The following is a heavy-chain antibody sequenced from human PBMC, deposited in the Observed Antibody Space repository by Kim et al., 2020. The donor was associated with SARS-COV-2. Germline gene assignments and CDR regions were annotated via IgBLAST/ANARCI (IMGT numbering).Heavy chain of an antibody. Sequence: SPSLRSRVTISVATSKNPFALKLSAVPAADTAVYYCARGREVVFAWWFDPWGQGTLVTVSS. J-gene: IGHJ5*02. V-gene: IGHV4-61*02. D-gene: IGHD2-2*01. CDR3: ARGREVVFAWWFDP.